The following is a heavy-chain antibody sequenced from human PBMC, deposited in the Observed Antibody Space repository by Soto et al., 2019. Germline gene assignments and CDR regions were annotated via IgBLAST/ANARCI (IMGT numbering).Heavy chain of an antibody. Sequence: QVQLVESGGGVVQPGRSLRLSCAASGFTFSSYGMHWVRQAPGKGLEWVAVISYDGSNKYYADSVKGRFTISRDNSKNPLYLQMNSLRAEDTAVYYCAKDHSGYWGQGTLVTVSS. J-gene: IGHJ4*02. CDR3: AKDHSGY. V-gene: IGHV3-30*18. CDR1: GFTFSSYG. CDR2: ISYDGSNK.